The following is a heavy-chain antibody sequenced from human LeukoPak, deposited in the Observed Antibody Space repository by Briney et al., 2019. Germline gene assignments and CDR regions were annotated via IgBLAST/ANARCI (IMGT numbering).Heavy chain of an antibody. J-gene: IGHJ4*02. CDR3: ARKSSIAAHFDY. CDR2: INHSGTT. D-gene: IGHD6-6*01. CDR1: GYSINSGYY. V-gene: IGHV4-38-2*02. Sequence: SETLSLTCTVSGYSINSGYYWGWIRQPPGKGLEWIASINHSGTTYYNPSLASRVSISVDTSKNQFSLRLTSVTAADTAVYYCARKSSIAAHFDYWGQGTLVTVSS.